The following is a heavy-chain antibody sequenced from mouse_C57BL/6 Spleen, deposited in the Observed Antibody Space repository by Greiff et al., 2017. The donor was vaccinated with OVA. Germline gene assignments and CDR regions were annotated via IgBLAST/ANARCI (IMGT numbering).Heavy chain of an antibody. Sequence: VQLQQSGAELVKPGASVKLSCTASGFNIKDYYMHWVKQRTEPGLEWIGRIDPEDGENKYAPKFQGKATITADTSSNTAYLQLSSLTTEDTAVYYGARSDPEDYWGQGTSVTVSS. CDR3: ARSDPEDY. CDR2: IDPEDGEN. J-gene: IGHJ4*01. CDR1: GFNIKDYY. V-gene: IGHV14-2*01.